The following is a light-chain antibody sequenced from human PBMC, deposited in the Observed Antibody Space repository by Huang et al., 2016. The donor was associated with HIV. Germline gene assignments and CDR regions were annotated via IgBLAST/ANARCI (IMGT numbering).Light chain of an antibody. CDR3: QQYESWPPLT. CDR2: ATS. J-gene: IGKJ4*01. CDR1: QSVRDK. Sequence: DIVMTQSPDTLSVSPGERATLSCRASQSVRDKLAWYQQKPGQAPRFLLHATSTRAAGGPARFSGSGSGTEFTLTISSLQSEDCGVYYCQQYESWPPLTFGGGTKVEIK. V-gene: IGKV3-15*01.